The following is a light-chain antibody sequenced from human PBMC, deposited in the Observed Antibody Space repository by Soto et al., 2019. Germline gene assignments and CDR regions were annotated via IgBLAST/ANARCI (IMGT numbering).Light chain of an antibody. CDR2: DAS. Sequence: AIQLTQSPSSLSASVGDRVTITCRASQGIGSTLAWYQQQPGKPPKLLIYDASTLEGGVPSRFSGSASGTDFTLTISSLQPEDFATYYCQQFNIFPLTFGGGTKVKIK. CDR1: QGIGST. V-gene: IGKV1-13*02. J-gene: IGKJ4*01. CDR3: QQFNIFPLT.